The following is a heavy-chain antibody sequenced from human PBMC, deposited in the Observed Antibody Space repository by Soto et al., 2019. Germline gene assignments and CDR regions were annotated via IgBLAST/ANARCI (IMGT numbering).Heavy chain of an antibody. Sequence: EVQLVESGGGLVQPGGSLRLSCADSGFTFSTYWMHWVRQAPGKGLVWVSRINSDGSRVNYADSVKGRFTISRDNAKNMLYVQMNSLRAEDTAVYYCARSHSDYVNAFDIWGQGTMVAVSS. CDR1: GFTFSTYW. D-gene: IGHD3-16*01. CDR2: INSDGSRV. V-gene: IGHV3-74*01. J-gene: IGHJ3*02. CDR3: ARSHSDYVNAFDI.